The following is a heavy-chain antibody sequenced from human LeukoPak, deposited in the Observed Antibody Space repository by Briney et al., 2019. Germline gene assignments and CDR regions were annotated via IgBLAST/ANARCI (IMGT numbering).Heavy chain of an antibody. CDR1: GFTFSDYG. Sequence: GGSLRLSCAASGFTFSDYGMSWVRQAPGKGLEWISSMSGSSTYMYYGDSVRGRFTLSRDNAKNSLHLQMNSLRADDAGVYYCAREGRNYFYMDVWGIGTTVTISS. J-gene: IGHJ6*03. CDR2: MSGSSTYM. CDR3: AREGRNYFYMDV. V-gene: IGHV3-21*01.